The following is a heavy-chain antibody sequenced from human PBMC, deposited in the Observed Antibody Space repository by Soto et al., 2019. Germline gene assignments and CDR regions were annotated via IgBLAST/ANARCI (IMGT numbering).Heavy chain of an antibody. V-gene: IGHV1-8*01. Sequence: ASVKVSCKASGYTFTSYDINWVRQATGQGLEWMRWMNPNSGSTGYAQKFQGRVAMTRDTSMSTAYMELSSLRSEDTAIYYCTRGRGGGSSLRLLAYCGQGTLVPVSS. D-gene: IGHD6-25*01. J-gene: IGHJ4*02. CDR3: TRGRGGGSSLRLLAY. CDR2: MNPNSGST. CDR1: GYTFTSYD.